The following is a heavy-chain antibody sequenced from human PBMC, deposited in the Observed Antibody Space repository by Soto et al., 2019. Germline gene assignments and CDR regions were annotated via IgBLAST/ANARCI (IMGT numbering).Heavy chain of an antibody. CDR3: ARDWGHDAFDI. Sequence: SETLSLTCTVSGASITSGGYYWSWIRQHPGKGLEWIGYIYYSGSTNYNPSLKSRVTISVDTSKNQFSLKLSSVTAADTAVYYCARDWGHDAFDIWGQGTMVTVSS. D-gene: IGHD7-27*01. CDR1: GASITSGGYY. V-gene: IGHV4-61*08. J-gene: IGHJ3*02. CDR2: IYYSGST.